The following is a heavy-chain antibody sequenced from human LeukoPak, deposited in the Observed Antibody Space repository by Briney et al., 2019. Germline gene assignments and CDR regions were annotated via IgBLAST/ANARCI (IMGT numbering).Heavy chain of an antibody. V-gene: IGHV3-23*01. J-gene: IGHJ4*02. D-gene: IGHD4-11*01. Sequence: GGSLRLSCAASGFTFSNFAMSWVRQAPGKGLEWVSTISGSGGSTFYADSVKGRFTISRDNSKNTLYLEMNNLRAEDTAVYYCAKDAERGFDYSNSLNYWGQGTLVTVSS. CDR3: AKDAERGFDYSNSLNY. CDR2: ISGSGGST. CDR1: GFTFSNFA.